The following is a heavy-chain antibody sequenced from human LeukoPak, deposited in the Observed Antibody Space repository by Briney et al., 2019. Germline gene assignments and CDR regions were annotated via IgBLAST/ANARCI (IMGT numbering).Heavy chain of an antibody. D-gene: IGHD3-10*01. CDR3: ARDQGHYYGFQSPFSDGMDV. CDR2: ISGSGGST. Sequence: GGSLRLSCAASGFTFSSYAMSWVRQAPGKGLEWVSAISGSGGSTYYADSVKGRFTISRDDSKSTLYLQMNSLRAEDTAVYYCARDQGHYYGFQSPFSDGMDVWGQGTTVTVSS. V-gene: IGHV3-23*01. CDR1: GFTFSSYA. J-gene: IGHJ6*02.